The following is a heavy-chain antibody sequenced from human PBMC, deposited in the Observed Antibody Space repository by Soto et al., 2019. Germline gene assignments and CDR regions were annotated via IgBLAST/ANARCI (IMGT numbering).Heavy chain of an antibody. CDR2: ISHDGGT. CDR1: GGSFDDFY. D-gene: IGHD2-15*01. V-gene: IGHV4-34*01. Sequence: SETLSLTCAFYGGSFDDFYWSWVRQSPGKGLEWVGEISHDGGTNYSPSLASRVSISVDTSKNQFSLHLRSVTAADTGLYYCARNQPQRYCSGGTCRPAYGMDVWGQGTTVTVSS. J-gene: IGHJ6*02. CDR3: ARNQPQRYCSGGTCRPAYGMDV.